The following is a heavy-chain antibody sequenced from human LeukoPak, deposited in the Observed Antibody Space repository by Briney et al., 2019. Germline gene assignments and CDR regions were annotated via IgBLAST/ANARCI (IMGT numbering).Heavy chain of an antibody. CDR3: AKDLSYGSYSFDS. J-gene: IGHJ4*02. D-gene: IGHD3-10*01. CDR2: ITFDGNSK. V-gene: IGHV3-30*18. Sequence: GGSLRLSCAASGFPFSIYGMHWVRQAPGKGLEWVAIITFDGNSKSYADSVKGRFTVSRDNSKNTLYLQMSSLRTEDTAVYYCAKDLSYGSYSFDSWGQGALVTVSS. CDR1: GFPFSIYG.